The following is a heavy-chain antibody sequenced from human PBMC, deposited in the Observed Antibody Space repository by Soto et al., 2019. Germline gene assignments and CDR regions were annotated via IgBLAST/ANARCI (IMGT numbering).Heavy chain of an antibody. V-gene: IGHV3-30*18. CDR1: GFTFSSYG. CDR2: ISYDGSNK. Sequence: LRLSCAASGFTFSSYGMHWVRQAPGKGLEWVAVISYDGSNKYYADSVKGRFTISRDNSKNTLYLQMNSLRAEDTAVYYCAKGRGVVVTAGYFDYWGQGTLVTVSS. D-gene: IGHD2-21*02. CDR3: AKGRGVVVTAGYFDY. J-gene: IGHJ4*02.